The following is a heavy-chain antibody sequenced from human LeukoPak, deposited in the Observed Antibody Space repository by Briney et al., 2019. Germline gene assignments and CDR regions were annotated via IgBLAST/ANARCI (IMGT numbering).Heavy chain of an antibody. J-gene: IGHJ6*02. CDR3: ARDWSGYSGCENYYYGMDV. CDR1: GFTFSNYW. CDR2: IKQDGSEK. Sequence: GGSLRLSCAASGFTFSNYWMTWVRQAPGRGLEWVATIKQDGSEKYYVDSVKGRFTISRDNAKNTVYLQMNSLRAEDTAVYYCARDWSGYSGCENYYYGMDVWGQGTTVTVS. D-gene: IGHD5-12*01. V-gene: IGHV3-7*01.